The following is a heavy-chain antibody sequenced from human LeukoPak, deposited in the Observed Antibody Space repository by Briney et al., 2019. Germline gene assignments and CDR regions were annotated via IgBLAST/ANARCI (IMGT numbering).Heavy chain of an antibody. D-gene: IGHD1-26*01. CDR3: ARGRGATVY. J-gene: IGHJ4*02. Sequence: SETLSLTCAVYGGSFSGYYWSWIRQPPGKGLEWIGEINHSGSTNYNPSLKSRVTISVDTSKNQFSLKLSSVTAADTAVYYCARGRGATVYWGQGTLVPVSS. CDR1: GGSFSGYY. V-gene: IGHV4-34*01. CDR2: INHSGST.